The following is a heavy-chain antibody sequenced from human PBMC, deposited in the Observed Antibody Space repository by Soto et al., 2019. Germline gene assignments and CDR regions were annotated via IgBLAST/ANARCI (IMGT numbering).Heavy chain of an antibody. J-gene: IGHJ4*02. D-gene: IGHD6-6*01. CDR2: ISSSSSYI. Sequence: EVQLVESGGGLVKPGGSLRLSCAASGFTFSSYSMTWVRQAPGKGLEWVSSISSSSSYIYYADSVKGRFTISRDNAKNSLYLQMNSLRAEDTAVYYCVRDLYSSSARYFDYWGQGTLVTVSS. CDR1: GFTFSSYS. CDR3: VRDLYSSSARYFDY. V-gene: IGHV3-21*01.